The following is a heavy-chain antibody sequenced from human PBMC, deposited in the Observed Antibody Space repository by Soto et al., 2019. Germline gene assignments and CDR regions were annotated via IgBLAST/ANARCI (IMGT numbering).Heavy chain of an antibody. CDR3: ARDYFDSSDYTTNWFDP. J-gene: IGHJ5*02. CDR1: GDSISNSRFY. CDR2: IYHTGNA. V-gene: IGHV4-39*01. Sequence: SETLSLTCSVSGDSISNSRFYWAWIRQPPGEGLEWIGSIYHTGNAYYNRSLKSRVTIFVDTSKNQFSLKLTSVTAADTALYYCARDYFDSSDYTTNWFDPWGQGTLVTVSS. D-gene: IGHD3-22*01.